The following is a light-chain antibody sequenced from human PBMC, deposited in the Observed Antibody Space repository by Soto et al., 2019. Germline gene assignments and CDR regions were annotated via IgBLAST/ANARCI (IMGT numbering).Light chain of an antibody. CDR1: QIISTY. Sequence: DIQMTQSPSSLSASVGDRVTITCRASQIISTYLNWYQQRAGLAPRLLIYAAPSLQSGVPPRFSGSGSGTDFTLTISSLQPEDFATYFCQQTYSAPPTFGKGTKVDIK. CDR3: QQTYSAPPT. CDR2: AAP. V-gene: IGKV1-39*01. J-gene: IGKJ1*01.